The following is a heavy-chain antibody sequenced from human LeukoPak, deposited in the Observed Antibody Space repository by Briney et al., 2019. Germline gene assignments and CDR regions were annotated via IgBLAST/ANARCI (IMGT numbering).Heavy chain of an antibody. CDR3: ARVIQTFYYDSSGYYSSASNDF. Sequence: TGGSLRLSCAASGFTFDDYGMSWVRQAPGKGLEWVSSISSSSSYTYYADSVKGRFTISRDNAKNSLYLQMNSLRAEDTAVYYCARVIQTFYYDSSGYYSSASNDFWGQGTLVTVSS. D-gene: IGHD3-22*01. CDR1: GFTFDDYG. CDR2: ISSSSSYT. J-gene: IGHJ4*02. V-gene: IGHV3-21*01.